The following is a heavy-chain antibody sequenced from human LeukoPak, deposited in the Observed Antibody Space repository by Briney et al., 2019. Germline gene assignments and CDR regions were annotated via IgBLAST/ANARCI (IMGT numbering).Heavy chain of an antibody. J-gene: IGHJ5*02. Sequence: GGSLRLSCAASGFTFDDYAMHWVRQAPGKGLEWVSLISWDGGSTYYADSVKGRFSISRDNSENTIYLKMSRLRDEDTAIYYCAKDRRCGHGYYVPRDAWGQGTLVTVSS. D-gene: IGHD1-26*01. V-gene: IGHV3-43D*03. CDR1: GFTFDDYA. CDR2: ISWDGGST. CDR3: AKDRRCGHGYYVPRDA.